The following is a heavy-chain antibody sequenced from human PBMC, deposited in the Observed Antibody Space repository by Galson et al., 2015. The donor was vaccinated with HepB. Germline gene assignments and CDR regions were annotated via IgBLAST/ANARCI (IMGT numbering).Heavy chain of an antibody. CDR1: GDSVSRDTVG. D-gene: IGHD3-10*01. V-gene: IGHV6-1*01. J-gene: IGHJ6*02. CDR2: TYYSSKRYS. Sequence: CAISGDSVSRDTVGWNWIRQSPSRGLEWLGRTYYSSKRYSDYAISVKSRIIINADSSTNQFFLQLNSVTPEDTAVYYCTRVAHLGRGMNVWGQGTTVTV. CDR3: TRVAHLGRGMNV.